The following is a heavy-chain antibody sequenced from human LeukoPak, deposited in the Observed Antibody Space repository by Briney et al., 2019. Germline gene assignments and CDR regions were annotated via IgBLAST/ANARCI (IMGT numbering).Heavy chain of an antibody. Sequence: KTSETLSLTCNVSGGSIGSYYWTWIRQPAGKGLDWIGRIYFTGNTDYNPSLQSQVTMSVDTSNNVFSLKLRSVTAADTAIYYCARGHPGGWYFFDHWGQGTQVSVSS. V-gene: IGHV4-4*07. CDR3: ARGHPGGWYFFDH. CDR1: GGSIGSYY. CDR2: IYFTGNT. D-gene: IGHD6-19*01. J-gene: IGHJ4*02.